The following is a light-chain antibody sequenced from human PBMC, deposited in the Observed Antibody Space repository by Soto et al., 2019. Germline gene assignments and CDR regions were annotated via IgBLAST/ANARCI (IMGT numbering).Light chain of an antibody. CDR3: QQYGSSRVT. Sequence: ETVMTQSPATLSLSPGERATLSCRASERLSSVYLAWYQQRPGQPPRLLIYGASSRATGIPDRFSGSGSGTDFTLTISRLEPEDFAVYYCQQYGSSRVTFGGGTKV. CDR1: ERLSSVY. V-gene: IGKV3-20*01. CDR2: GAS. J-gene: IGKJ4*01.